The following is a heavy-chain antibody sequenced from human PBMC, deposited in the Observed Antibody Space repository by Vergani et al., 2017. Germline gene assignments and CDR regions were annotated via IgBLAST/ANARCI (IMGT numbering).Heavy chain of an antibody. J-gene: IGHJ6*02. Sequence: VQVVGTGGGLVQPGGSLRLSCAASGYTFTGYYMHWVRQAPGQGLEWMGWINPNSGGTNYAQKFQGRVTMTMDTSISTASMELSRLRSDDTAVYYCARGTGALYYYYYGMDVWGQGTTVTVSS. CDR2: INPNSGGT. D-gene: IGHD7-27*01. CDR1: GYTFTGYY. V-gene: IGHV1-2*02. CDR3: ARGTGALYYYYYGMDV.